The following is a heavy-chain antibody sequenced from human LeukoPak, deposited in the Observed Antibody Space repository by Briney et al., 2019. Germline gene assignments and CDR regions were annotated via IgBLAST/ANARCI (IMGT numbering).Heavy chain of an antibody. Sequence: SETLSLTCTVSGGAISSYHWSWIRLPAGKGLEWIGRIYTSGSTNYNPSLKSRVTMSVDTSKNQFSLNLSSVTAADTAVYYCARVGDYALKDWGQGTLVTVSS. CDR2: IYTSGST. CDR3: ARVGDYALKD. CDR1: GGAISSYH. J-gene: IGHJ4*02. V-gene: IGHV4-4*07. D-gene: IGHD3-16*01.